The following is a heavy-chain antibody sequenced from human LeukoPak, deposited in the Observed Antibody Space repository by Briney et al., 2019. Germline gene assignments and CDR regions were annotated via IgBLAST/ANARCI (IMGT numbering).Heavy chain of an antibody. CDR2: IYTSGST. D-gene: IGHD1-20*01. CDR1: GGSISSGSYY. Sequence: SETLSLTCTVSGGSISSGSYYWSWIRQPAGKGLEWIGRIYTSGSTNYNPSLKSRVTISVDTSKNQFSLKLSSVTAADTAVYYCASSNWNDNYFDYWGQGTLVTVSS. CDR3: ASSNWNDNYFDY. V-gene: IGHV4-61*02. J-gene: IGHJ4*02.